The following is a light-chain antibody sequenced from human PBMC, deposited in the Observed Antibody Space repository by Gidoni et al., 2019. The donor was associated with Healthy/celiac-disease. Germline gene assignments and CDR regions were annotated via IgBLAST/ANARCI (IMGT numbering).Light chain of an antibody. Sequence: EIVLTQSPGTLSLSPGESATLSCRASQSVSSSYLAWYQQKPGQAPRLLIYGASSRATGIPDRFSGSGSGTDFTLTISRLEPEDFAVYYCQQYGSSPETFXQXTKLEIK. CDR3: QQYGSSPET. J-gene: IGKJ2*01. V-gene: IGKV3-20*01. CDR1: QSVSSSY. CDR2: GAS.